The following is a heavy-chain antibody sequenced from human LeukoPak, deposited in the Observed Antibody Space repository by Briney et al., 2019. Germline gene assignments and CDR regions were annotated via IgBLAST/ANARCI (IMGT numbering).Heavy chain of an antibody. D-gene: IGHD3-10*01. J-gene: IGHJ2*01. V-gene: IGHV3-21*01. CDR3: ARDWDRLGVGSGSYGYFDL. Sequence: AGSLRLSCAASEFIFSSYTMNWVRQAPGKGLEWVASINSSTSYIYYAASVKGRFTISRDNANNSLYLQMSSLRAEDTAVYYCARDWDRLGVGSGSYGYFDLWGRGTLVTVSS. CDR2: INSSTSYI. CDR1: EFIFSSYT.